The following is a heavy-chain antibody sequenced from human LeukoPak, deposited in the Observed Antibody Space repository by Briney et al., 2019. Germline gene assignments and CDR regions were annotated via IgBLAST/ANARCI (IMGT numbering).Heavy chain of an antibody. J-gene: IGHJ4*02. CDR2: IKQDGSAK. V-gene: IGHV3-7*03. Sequence: PGGSLRLSCAASGFTFSDYWMHWVRQAPGKGLEWVANIKQDGSAKYYADSVKGRFTISRDNAKNSLYLQMNSLRAEDTAVYYCARRYFDSWGQGTLVTVSS. CDR3: ARRYFDS. CDR1: GFTFSDYW.